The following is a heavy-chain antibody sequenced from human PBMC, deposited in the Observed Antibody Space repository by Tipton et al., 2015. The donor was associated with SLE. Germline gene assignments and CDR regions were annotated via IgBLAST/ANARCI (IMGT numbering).Heavy chain of an antibody. V-gene: IGHV4-34*01. CDR1: GGSFSGYH. Sequence: TLSLTCAVYGGSFSGYHWTWFRQPPGQGLEWIGEIADTGSPNYNPSLKRRVTISLDTSKSQFSLILNSLTAADTAVYYCARGPFQRWPPGACWGQGTLVTVSS. CDR2: IADTGSP. J-gene: IGHJ4*02. CDR3: ARGPFQRWPPGAC. D-gene: IGHD6-19*01.